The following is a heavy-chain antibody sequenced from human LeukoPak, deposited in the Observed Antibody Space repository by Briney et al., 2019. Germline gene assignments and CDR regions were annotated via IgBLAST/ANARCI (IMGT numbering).Heavy chain of an antibody. CDR2: ISGSGGST. CDR1: GFTFSSCA. V-gene: IGHV3-23*01. J-gene: IGHJ5*02. D-gene: IGHD6-13*01. Sequence: GGSLRLSCAASGFTFSSCAMNWVRQAPGKGLEWVSVISGSGGSTYYADSVKGRFTISRDNSKNTLYLQMNSLRAEDTAVYYCAKGSQSSPRNWFDPWGQGTLVTVSS. CDR3: AKGSQSSPRNWFDP.